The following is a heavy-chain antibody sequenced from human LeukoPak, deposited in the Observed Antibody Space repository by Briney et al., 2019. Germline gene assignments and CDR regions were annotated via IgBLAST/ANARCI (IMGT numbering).Heavy chain of an antibody. Sequence: PGGSLRLSCAASGFTFSSYGMSWVRQAPGKGLEWVSAISGSGGSTYYADSVKGRFTISRDNSKNTLYLQMNSLRAEDTAVYYCARVNGSSGWHYYYYYMDVWGKGTTVTVSS. V-gene: IGHV3-23*01. J-gene: IGHJ6*03. CDR1: GFTFSSYG. CDR2: ISGSGGST. CDR3: ARVNGSSGWHYYYYYMDV. D-gene: IGHD6-19*01.